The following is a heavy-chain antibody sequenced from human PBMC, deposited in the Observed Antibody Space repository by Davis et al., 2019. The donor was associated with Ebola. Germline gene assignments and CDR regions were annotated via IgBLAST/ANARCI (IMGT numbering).Heavy chain of an antibody. CDR2: FHPDGTYI. Sequence: GESLKLSCAASGFTSSDCCIHWVRQAPGEGLVWVSRFHPDGTYIAYADSVKGRFTISRDNAQNSLYLQMNSLRVDDTAIYYCARETPSGLDYWGQGTLVTVSS. CDR3: ARETPSGLDY. V-gene: IGHV3-74*01. J-gene: IGHJ4*02. CDR1: GFTSSDCC. D-gene: IGHD5-12*01.